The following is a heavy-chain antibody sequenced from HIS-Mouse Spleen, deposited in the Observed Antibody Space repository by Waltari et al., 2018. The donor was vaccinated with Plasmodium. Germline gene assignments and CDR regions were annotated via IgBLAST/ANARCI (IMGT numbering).Heavy chain of an antibody. D-gene: IGHD6-13*01. V-gene: IGHV4-38-2*02. J-gene: IGHJ4*02. Sequence: QVQLQESGPGLVKPSETLSLTCTVSGYSISSGYYWGWIRQPPGKGLEWIGSIYHSGRTYSNPSLKSRVTISVDTSKNQFSLKLSSVTAADTAVYYCAGDLYYSSSWYFDYWGQGTLVTVSS. CDR3: AGDLYYSSSWYFDY. CDR1: GYSISSGYY. CDR2: IYHSGRT.